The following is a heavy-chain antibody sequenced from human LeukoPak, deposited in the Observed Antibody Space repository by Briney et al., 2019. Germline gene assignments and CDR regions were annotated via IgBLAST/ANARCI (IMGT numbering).Heavy chain of an antibody. V-gene: IGHV4-59*01. CDR3: ARDRAVAGHFDY. CDR1: GGSISSYY. D-gene: IGHD6-19*01. J-gene: IGHJ4*02. CDR2: IYYSGST. Sequence: SETLSLTCTVSGGSISSYYWSWIRQPPGKGLEWIGYIYYSGSTNYNPSLKSRATISVDTSKNQFSLKLSSVTAADTAVYYCARDRAVAGHFDYWGQGTLVTVSS.